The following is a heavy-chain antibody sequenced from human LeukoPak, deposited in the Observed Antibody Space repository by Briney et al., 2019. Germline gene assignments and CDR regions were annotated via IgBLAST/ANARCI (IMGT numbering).Heavy chain of an antibody. V-gene: IGHV3-7*01. D-gene: IGHD3-16*02. CDR2: IKQDGSEK. CDR3: ARDGTYYDYVWGSYRYTPLDY. J-gene: IGHJ4*02. CDR1: GFTFSSYW. Sequence: GGSLRLSCAASGFTFSSYWMSWVRQAPGKGLEWVANIKQDGSEKYYVDSVKGRFTISRDNAKNSLYLQTNSLRAEDTAVYYCARDGTYYDYVWGSYRYTPLDYWGQGTLVTVSS.